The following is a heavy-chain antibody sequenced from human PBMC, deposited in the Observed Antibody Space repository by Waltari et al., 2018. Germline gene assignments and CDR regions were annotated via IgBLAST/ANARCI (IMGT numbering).Heavy chain of an antibody. CDR3: ARTGYGGNALDY. CDR2: MNPDGSEI. J-gene: IGHJ4*02. D-gene: IGHD2-15*01. CDR1: GFTFSVYW. V-gene: IGHV3-7*01. Sequence: EVQLVESGGGLVQPGGSLRLSCAASGFTFSVYWMNWVRQAPGKGLEWVANMNPDGSEIQYVDSVKGRFPISRDNAKKSLYLQMNSLRAEDTAIYYCARTGYGGNALDYWGQGTLVTVSS.